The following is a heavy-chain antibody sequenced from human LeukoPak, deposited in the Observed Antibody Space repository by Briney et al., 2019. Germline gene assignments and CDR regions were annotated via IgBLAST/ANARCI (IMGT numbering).Heavy chain of an antibody. CDR3: ARESSSFRF. Sequence: PSETLSLTCAVYGGSFSGYCWSWIRQPPGKGLEWIGEINHSGSTNYNPSLKSRVTISVDTSKNQFSLKLSSVTAADTAVYYCARESSSFRFWGQGTLVTVSS. V-gene: IGHV4-34*01. CDR1: GGSFSGYC. CDR2: INHSGST. D-gene: IGHD6-6*01. J-gene: IGHJ4*02.